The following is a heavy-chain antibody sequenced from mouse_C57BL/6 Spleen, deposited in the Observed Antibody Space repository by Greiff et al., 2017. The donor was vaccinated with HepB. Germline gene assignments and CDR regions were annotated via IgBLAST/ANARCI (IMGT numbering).Heavy chain of an antibody. D-gene: IGHD3-2*02. V-gene: IGHV1-78*01. CDR2: IYPRDGST. Sequence: VKLQQSDAELVKPGASVKISCKVSGYTFTDHTIHWMKQRPEQGLEWIGYIYPRDGSTKYNEKFKGKATLTADKSSSTAYMQLNSLTSEDSAVYFCARKQLRLWYAMDYWGQGTSVTVSS. CDR3: ARKQLRLWYAMDY. CDR1: GYTFTDHT. J-gene: IGHJ4*01.